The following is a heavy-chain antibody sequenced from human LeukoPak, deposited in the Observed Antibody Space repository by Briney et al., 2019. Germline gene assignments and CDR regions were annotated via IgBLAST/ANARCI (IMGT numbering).Heavy chain of an antibody. J-gene: IGHJ3*02. CDR3: ARGGLISLANTPLGAFDI. D-gene: IGHD3/OR15-3a*01. CDR1: GGSFSGYY. CDR2: INHSGST. V-gene: IGHV4-34*01. Sequence: AETLSLTCAVYGGSFSGYYWSWIRQPPGKGLEWIGEINHSGSTNYDPSLKSRVTISVDTSKNQFSLQLNSVTPEDTAVYYCARGGLISLANTPLGAFDIWGQGTMVSVSS.